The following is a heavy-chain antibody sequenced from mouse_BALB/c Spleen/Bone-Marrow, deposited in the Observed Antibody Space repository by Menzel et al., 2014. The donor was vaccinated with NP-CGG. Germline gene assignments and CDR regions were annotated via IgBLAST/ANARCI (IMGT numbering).Heavy chain of an antibody. Sequence: VQLVESGAELVRPGASVKLSCKASGYSFTNYWMNWVKQRPGQGLEWVGMIHPSDSETRLNQKFKDKATLTVDKSSSTAYMQLSSPTSEDSAVYYCARFGNYEGFAYWGQGTLVTVSA. J-gene: IGHJ3*01. CDR3: ARFGNYEGFAY. CDR2: IHPSDSET. D-gene: IGHD2-1*01. CDR1: GYSFTNYW. V-gene: IGHV1-74*01.